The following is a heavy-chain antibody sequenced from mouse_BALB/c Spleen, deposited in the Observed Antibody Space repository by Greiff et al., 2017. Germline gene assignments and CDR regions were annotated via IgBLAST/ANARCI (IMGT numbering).Heavy chain of an antibody. Sequence: EVQLVESGGGLVQPGGSRKLSCAASGFTFSSFGIHWVRQAPEKGLEWVAYISSGSSTIYYADTVKGRFTISRDNPKNTLFLQMTSLRSEDTAMYYCASYDGYYGAMDYWGQGTSVTVSS. D-gene: IGHD2-3*01. J-gene: IGHJ4*01. CDR2: ISSGSSTI. CDR1: GFTFSSFG. CDR3: ASYDGYYGAMDY. V-gene: IGHV5-17*02.